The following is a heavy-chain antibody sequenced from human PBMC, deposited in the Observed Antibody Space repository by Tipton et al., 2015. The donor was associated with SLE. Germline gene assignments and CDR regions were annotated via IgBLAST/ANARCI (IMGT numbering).Heavy chain of an antibody. J-gene: IGHJ4*02. Sequence: TLSLTCTVSGGSISSYYWSWIRQPPGKGLEWIGYIYTSGSTNYNPSLKSRVTISVDTSKNQFSLKLSSVTAADTAVYYCARGPAGSGLFDYWGQGTLVTVSS. CDR1: GGSISSYY. V-gene: IGHV4-4*09. D-gene: IGHD6-19*01. CDR3: ARGPAGSGLFDY. CDR2: IYTSGST.